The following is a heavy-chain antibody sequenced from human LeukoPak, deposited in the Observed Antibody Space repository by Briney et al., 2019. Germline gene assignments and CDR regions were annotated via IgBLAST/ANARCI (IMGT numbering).Heavy chain of an antibody. J-gene: IGHJ6*02. Sequence: GASVKVSCKASGYTFTGYYMHWVRQAPGQGLEWMGWINPNRGGTNYAQKFQGWVTMTRDTSISTAYMGLSRLRSDDTAVYYCARDYYYDSSGYYPYGMDVWGQGTTVTVSS. D-gene: IGHD3-22*01. CDR1: GYTFTGYY. CDR3: ARDYYYDSSGYYPYGMDV. V-gene: IGHV1-2*04. CDR2: INPNRGGT.